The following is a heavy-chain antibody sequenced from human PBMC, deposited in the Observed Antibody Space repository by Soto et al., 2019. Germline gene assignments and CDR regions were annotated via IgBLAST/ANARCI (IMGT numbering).Heavy chain of an antibody. V-gene: IGHV3-30*03. J-gene: IGHJ1*01. CDR3: ASRVPHGTYGAPYFQH. CDR1: GFTFSSYG. D-gene: IGHD1-26*01. Sequence: VGSLRLSCAASGFTFSSYGMHWVRQAPGKGLEWVAVISFDGSNKYYADSVKGRFTISRDNSKNTLYLQMNSLGAEDTAVYYCASRVPHGTYGAPYFQHWGQGTLVTVSS. CDR2: ISFDGSNK.